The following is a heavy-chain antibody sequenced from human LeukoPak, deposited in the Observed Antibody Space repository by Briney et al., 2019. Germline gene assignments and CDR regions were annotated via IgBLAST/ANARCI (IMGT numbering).Heavy chain of an antibody. J-gene: IGHJ4*02. V-gene: IGHV3-7*01. CDR1: GFTFSSYW. CDR3: ARSSGWRFDY. Sequence: GGSLRLSCAASGFTFSSYWMSWVRQAPGKGLEWVANIKQDGSERNYVDSVKGRFTISRDNAKNSLFLQMNSLRAEDTAVYFCARSSGWRFDYWGQGTLVTVSS. CDR2: IKQDGSER. D-gene: IGHD6-19*01.